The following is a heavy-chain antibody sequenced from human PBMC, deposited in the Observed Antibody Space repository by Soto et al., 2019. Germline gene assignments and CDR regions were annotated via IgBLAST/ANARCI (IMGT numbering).Heavy chain of an antibody. CDR3: ARGNPFNYAGFDV. CDR2: MNAKSGDT. CDR1: GYTFRDFD. J-gene: IGHJ6*02. V-gene: IGHV1-8*01. Sequence: QAHLEQSGAELKRPGASMKVSCKAPGYTFRDFDINWLRQASGQGPEWMGWMNAKSGDTFFAQRFQGKFNMTWDTSLSTAYMEVGSLTSDDTAIYYCARGNPFNYAGFDVWGQGTTVAVSS. D-gene: IGHD3-16*01.